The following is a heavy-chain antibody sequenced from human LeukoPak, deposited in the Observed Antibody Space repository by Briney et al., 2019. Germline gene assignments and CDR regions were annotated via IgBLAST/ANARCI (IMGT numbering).Heavy chain of an antibody. V-gene: IGHV3-48*03. CDR2: ISSSGSTI. D-gene: IGHD5-12*01. Sequence: GGSLRLSCAASGFTFSSYEMNWVRQAPGKGLEWVSYISSSGSTIYYADSVKGRFTISRDNAKNSLYLQMNSLRADNTAVYYCARDRHSGYDPAYYYYYGMDVWGQATTVTVSS. J-gene: IGHJ6*02. CDR3: ARDRHSGYDPAYYYYYGMDV. CDR1: GFTFSSYE.